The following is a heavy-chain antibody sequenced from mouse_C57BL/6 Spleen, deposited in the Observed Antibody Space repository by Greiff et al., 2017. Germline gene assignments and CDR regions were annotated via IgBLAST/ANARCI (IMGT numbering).Heavy chain of an antibody. J-gene: IGHJ4*01. CDR3: ARTAQATFYYAMDY. CDR1: GYTFTSYW. CDR2: IDPSDSST. D-gene: IGHD3-2*02. Sequence: QVQLQQPGAELVRPGTSVKLSCKASGYTFTSYWMHWVKQRPGQGLEWIGVIDPSDSSTNYNQKFKGKATLTVDTYSSTAYMQLSSLTSEDSAVYYCARTAQATFYYAMDYWGQGTSVTVSS. V-gene: IGHV1-59*01.